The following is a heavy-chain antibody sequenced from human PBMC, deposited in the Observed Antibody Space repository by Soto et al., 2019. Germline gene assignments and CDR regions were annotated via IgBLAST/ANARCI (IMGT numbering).Heavy chain of an antibody. CDR2: VYHSGST. V-gene: IGHV4-59*01. CDR3: ARTYSSRYSRYPVYYGMDV. Sequence: SETLSLTCTVSGDSISSYFWSWIRQPPGKGLEWIGCVYHSGSTNYSPSLKRRVSISVDTSKNQFSLRLTSVTAADTAVYYCARTYSSRYSRYPVYYGMDVWGQGTTVSVCS. CDR1: GDSISSYF. J-gene: IGHJ6*02. D-gene: IGHD1-26*01.